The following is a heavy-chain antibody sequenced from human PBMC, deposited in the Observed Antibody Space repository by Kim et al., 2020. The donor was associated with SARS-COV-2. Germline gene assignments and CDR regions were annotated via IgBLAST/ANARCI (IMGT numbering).Heavy chain of an antibody. J-gene: IGHJ4*02. CDR3: ARWGDIVGEATWYFDY. CDR1: GFTFSSYS. CDR2: ISSSSSYI. Sequence: GGSLRLSCAASGFTFSSYSMNWVRQAPGKGLEWVSSISSSSSYIYYADSVKGRFTISRDNAKNSLYLQMNSLRAEDTAVYYCARWGDIVGEATWYFDYWGQGTLVTVSS. V-gene: IGHV3-21*01. D-gene: IGHD2-15*01.